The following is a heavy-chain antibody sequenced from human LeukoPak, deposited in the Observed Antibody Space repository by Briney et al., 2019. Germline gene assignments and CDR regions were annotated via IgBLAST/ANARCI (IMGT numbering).Heavy chain of an antibody. CDR3: AMLTPSSYYFDY. Sequence: GGSLRLSCAASGFTFSRYGMHWVRQAPGKGLEWVAVIYHDGSDKYYADSVKGRFAISRDNSKNTLYLQMNSLRAEDTAVYYCAMLTPSSYYFDYWGQGTLVTVSS. CDR2: IYHDGSDK. D-gene: IGHD2-15*01. J-gene: IGHJ4*02. V-gene: IGHV3-33*08. CDR1: GFTFSRYG.